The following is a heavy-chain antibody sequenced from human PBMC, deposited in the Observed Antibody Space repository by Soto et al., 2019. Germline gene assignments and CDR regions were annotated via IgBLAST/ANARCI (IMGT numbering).Heavy chain of an antibody. Sequence: ASVXVSCKASGYTFTSYGISWVRQAPGQGLEWMGWISAYNGNTNYAQKLQGRVTMTTDTSTSTAYMELRSLRSDDTAVYYCARFHFLWFGSDDFDIWGQGTMVTVS. CDR2: ISAYNGNT. J-gene: IGHJ3*02. CDR3: ARFHFLWFGSDDFDI. CDR1: GYTFTSYG. V-gene: IGHV1-18*01. D-gene: IGHD3-10*01.